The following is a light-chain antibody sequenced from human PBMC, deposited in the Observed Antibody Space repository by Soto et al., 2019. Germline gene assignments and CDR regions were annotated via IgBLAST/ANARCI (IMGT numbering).Light chain of an antibody. V-gene: IGLV2-14*01. CDR1: SSDIGDYDY. CDR2: DVT. CDR3: CSYTDIALDVV. Sequence: QSVLTQPASVSGSPGQSITISCTGTSSDIGDYDYVSWYQHLPGKAPKLLIFDVTHRPSGVSDRFSGSKSDNTASLTISGVRPEDEADYYCCSYTDIALDVVFGGGTKLTVL. J-gene: IGLJ2*01.